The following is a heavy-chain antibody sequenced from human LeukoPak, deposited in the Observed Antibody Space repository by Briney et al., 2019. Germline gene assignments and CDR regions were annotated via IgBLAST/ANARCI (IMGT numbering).Heavy chain of an antibody. CDR3: ASAGYCSSTSCYTRQVWFDP. Sequence: PSETLSLTCTVSGGSISSSSYYWGWIRQPPGKGLEWIGSIYYSGSTYYNPSLKSRVTISVDTSKNQFSLKLSSVTAADTAVYYCASAGYCSSTSCYTRQVWFDPWGQGTLVTVSS. CDR1: GGSISSSSYY. J-gene: IGHJ5*02. V-gene: IGHV4-39*01. D-gene: IGHD2-2*02. CDR2: IYYSGST.